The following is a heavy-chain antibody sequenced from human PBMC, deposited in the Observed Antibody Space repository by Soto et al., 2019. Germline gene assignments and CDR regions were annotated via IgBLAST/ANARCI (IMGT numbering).Heavy chain of an antibody. CDR1: GFTVSRNY. CDR3: ARDITGTHDY. J-gene: IGHJ4*02. V-gene: IGHV3-53*01. D-gene: IGHD1-7*01. CDR2: IYSGGST. Sequence: PGGSLRLSCAASGFTVSRNYMSWVRQAPGKGLEWVSVIYSGGSTYYADSLKGRFTISRDNSKNTLYLQMNSLRAEDTAVYYYARDITGTHDYWGQGTLVTVSS.